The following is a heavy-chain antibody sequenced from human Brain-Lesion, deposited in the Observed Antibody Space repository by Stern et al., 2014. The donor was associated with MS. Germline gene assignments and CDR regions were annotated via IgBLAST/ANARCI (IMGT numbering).Heavy chain of an antibody. V-gene: IGHV3-7*01. Sequence: EGQLVESGGGLVQPGGSLTISCTAAGFTFGNYWMTWVRQAPGKWLEWVANIKEDGTEKNYVDSVKGRFTISRDNARNSLYLQMNSLRVEDTALYYCARVYNTIYGIVTQRGSGMDVWGQGTTVIVSS. CDR1: GFTFGNYW. CDR2: IKEDGTEK. CDR3: ARVYNTIYGIVTQRGSGMDV. D-gene: IGHD3-3*01. J-gene: IGHJ6*02.